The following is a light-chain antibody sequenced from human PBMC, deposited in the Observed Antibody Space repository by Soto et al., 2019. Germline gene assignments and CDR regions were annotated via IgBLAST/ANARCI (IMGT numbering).Light chain of an antibody. J-gene: IGKJ2*01. V-gene: IGKV1-39*01. CDR3: QQSSSTPHT. CDR1: QTINNY. CDR2: SAS. Sequence: DIQMTQSPSSLSASLGDRVTITCRASQTINNYLHWYQQRPGKAPKLLIYSASSLQTGVPPRFSGSGSGTHFTLTNSSLHPEDFATYYCQQSSSTPHTFGQGTIVEIK.